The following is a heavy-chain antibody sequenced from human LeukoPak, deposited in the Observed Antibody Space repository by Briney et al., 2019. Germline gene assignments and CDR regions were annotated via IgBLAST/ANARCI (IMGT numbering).Heavy chain of an antibody. J-gene: IGHJ4*02. CDR2: IEQDGSEK. CDR1: GFTFSSYW. Sequence: GGSLRLSCAASGFTFSSYWMSWVRQAPGKGLEWVANIEQDGSEKDYVDSVKGRFTISRDTAKNSLYLQMNSLRAEDTAVYYCARIKSQGVVVPLLRSTYYFDYWGQGTLVTVSS. D-gene: IGHD2-21*01. V-gene: IGHV3-7*01. CDR3: ARIKSQGVVVPLLRSTYYFDY.